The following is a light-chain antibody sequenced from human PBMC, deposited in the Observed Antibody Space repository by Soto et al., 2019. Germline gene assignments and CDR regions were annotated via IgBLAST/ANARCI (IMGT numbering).Light chain of an antibody. J-gene: IGLJ2*01. CDR3: GSYSSTSAVV. CDR2: EVS. V-gene: IGLV2-14*01. Sequence: QSALTQPASVSGSPGQSITISCTGTRSDVGGYNHVSWYQQYPGKAPKLLIYEVSNRPSGVSNRFSGSKSAHTASLTISGLQAEDEADYFCGSYSSTSAVVFGGGTKLTVL. CDR1: RSDVGGYNH.